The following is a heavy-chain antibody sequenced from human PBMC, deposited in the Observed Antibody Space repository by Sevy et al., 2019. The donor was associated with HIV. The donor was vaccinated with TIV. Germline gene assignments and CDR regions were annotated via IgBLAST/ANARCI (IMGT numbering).Heavy chain of an antibody. Sequence: ASVKVSCKASGYTISTYYMHWVRQAPGQGLEWMGIINPSGGSTDYAQKFQGSVSMTRDTSTSTVYMELSSLRSEDTAVYYCAREEWLKFFDYWGQGTLVTVSS. CDR1: GYTISTYY. J-gene: IGHJ4*02. V-gene: IGHV1-46*01. D-gene: IGHD3-3*01. CDR2: INPSGGST. CDR3: AREEWLKFFDY.